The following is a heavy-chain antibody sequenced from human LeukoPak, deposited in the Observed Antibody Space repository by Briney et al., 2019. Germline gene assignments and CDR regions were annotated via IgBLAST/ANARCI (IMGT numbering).Heavy chain of an antibody. Sequence: SETLSLTCAVYGGSFSGDYWSWIRQPPGKGLEWIGEINHSGSTNYNPSLKSRVTISVDTSMNQFSLKLSSVTAADTAVYYCARSYAHDYWGQGTLVTVSS. CDR3: ARSYAHDY. J-gene: IGHJ4*02. CDR1: GGSFSGDY. D-gene: IGHD2-2*01. CDR2: INHSGST. V-gene: IGHV4-34*01.